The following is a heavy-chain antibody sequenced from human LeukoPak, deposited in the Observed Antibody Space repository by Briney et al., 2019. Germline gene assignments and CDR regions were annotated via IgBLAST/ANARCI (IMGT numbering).Heavy chain of an antibody. Sequence: GGSLRLSCAASGLTVSINYMSWVRQAPGKGLEWVSAIYSGGTTFYTDSVEGRFTISRDNSKNTLYLQMNSLSAEDSAVYYCARGNDAFDIWGQGTMVAVSS. CDR3: ARGNDAFDI. J-gene: IGHJ3*02. CDR2: IYSGGTT. CDR1: GLTVSINY. V-gene: IGHV3-66*01.